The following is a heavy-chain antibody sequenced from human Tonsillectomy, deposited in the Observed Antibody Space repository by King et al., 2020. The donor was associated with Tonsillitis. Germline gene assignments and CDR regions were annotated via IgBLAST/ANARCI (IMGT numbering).Heavy chain of an antibody. J-gene: IGHJ3*02. V-gene: IGHV1-69*01. D-gene: IGHD3-3*01. CDR1: GGTFSSYA. CDR3: ARTESRITIFGVVIFAFDI. CDR2: IIPIFGTA. Sequence: QLVQSGAEVKKPGSSVKVSCKASGGTFSSYAISWVRQAPGQGLEWMGGIIPIFGTANYAQTFQGRVTITADESTSTAYMELSSLRSEDTAVYYCARTESRITIFGVVIFAFDIWGQGTMVTVSS.